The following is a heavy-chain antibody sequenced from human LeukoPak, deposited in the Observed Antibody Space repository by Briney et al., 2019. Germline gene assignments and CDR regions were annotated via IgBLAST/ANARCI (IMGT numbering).Heavy chain of an antibody. V-gene: IGHV1-2*02. CDR3: ALGVVTPGFDY. D-gene: IGHD2-21*02. Sequence: ASVKVSCKASGYSFTGYYMHWVRQAPGQGLEWMGWINPNSGGTNYAQKFRGRVTMTRDTAISTAYMELRSLRSDDTAVYYCALGVVTPGFDYWGQGTLVTVSS. J-gene: IGHJ4*02. CDR1: GYSFTGYY. CDR2: INPNSGGT.